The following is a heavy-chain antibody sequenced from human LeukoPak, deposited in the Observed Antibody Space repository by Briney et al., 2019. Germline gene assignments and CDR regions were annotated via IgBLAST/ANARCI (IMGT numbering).Heavy chain of an antibody. CDR1: GFTFSSYW. Sequence: GGSLRLSCAASGFTFSSYWMSWVRQAPGKGLEWVANIKQDGSEKYYVDSVKGRFTISRDNAKNSLDLQMNSLRVEDTAVYYCAREAEYFDSSGSAEYFQYWGQGTLVTVSS. D-gene: IGHD3-22*01. CDR3: AREAEYFDSSGSAEYFQY. J-gene: IGHJ1*01. CDR2: IKQDGSEK. V-gene: IGHV3-7*01.